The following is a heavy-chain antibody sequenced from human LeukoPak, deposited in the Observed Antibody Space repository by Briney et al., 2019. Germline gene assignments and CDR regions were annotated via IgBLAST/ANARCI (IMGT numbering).Heavy chain of an antibody. J-gene: IGHJ4*02. CDR1: GFTFSSYA. CDR3: ARASSYCSSTSCPLDY. CDR2: ISYDGSNK. D-gene: IGHD2-2*01. V-gene: IGHV3-30-3*01. Sequence: LPGGSLRLSCAASGFTFSSYAMHWVRQAPGKGLEWVAVISYDGSNKYYADSVKGRFTISRDNSKNTLYLQMNSLRAEDTAVYYCARASSYCSSTSCPLDYWGQGTLVTVSS.